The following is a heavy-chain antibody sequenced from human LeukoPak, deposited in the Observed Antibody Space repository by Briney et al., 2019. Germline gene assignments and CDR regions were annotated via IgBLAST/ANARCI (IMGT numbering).Heavy chain of an antibody. CDR3: AKDLMVTTRGDALDI. CDR1: GFTFSSYA. J-gene: IGHJ3*02. V-gene: IGHV3-23*01. D-gene: IGHD4-17*01. CDR2: LSGSGDNT. Sequence: GGSLRLSCAASGFTFSSYAMSWVGQARGKGLEWVSSLSGSGDNTYYADSVKGRFTISRDNSKNTPYLQMNSLRVEDTAVYYCAKDLMVTTRGDALDIWGQGTMVTVSS.